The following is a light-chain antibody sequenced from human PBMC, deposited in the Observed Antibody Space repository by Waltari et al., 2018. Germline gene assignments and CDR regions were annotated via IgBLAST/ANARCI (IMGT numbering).Light chain of an antibody. CDR2: ENK. J-gene: IGLJ3*02. CDR3: GTWDSSLSAHWV. V-gene: IGLV1-51*02. Sequence: QSVLTQPPSVSAAPGQKVTISCSGSSSNIGNNYVSWXQQLPGTAPKLLIYENKKRPSGIPDRFSGSKSGTSATLGITGLQTGDEADYYCGTWDSSLSAHWVFGGGTKLTVL. CDR1: SSNIGNNY.